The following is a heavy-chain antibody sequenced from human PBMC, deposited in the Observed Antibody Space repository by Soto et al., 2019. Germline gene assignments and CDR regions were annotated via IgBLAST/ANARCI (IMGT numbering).Heavy chain of an antibody. D-gene: IGHD2-21*01. J-gene: IGHJ4*02. Sequence: GASVKVSCKASGYTFTSYAMHWVRQAPGQRLEWMGWINAGNGNTKYSQKFQGRVTITRDTSASTAYIELSSLRSEDTAVYYRARDQRSSRVCGGDCYSTAFDYWGQGTLVTVSS. CDR1: GYTFTSYA. CDR3: ARDQRSSRVCGGDCYSTAFDY. V-gene: IGHV1-3*01. CDR2: INAGNGNT.